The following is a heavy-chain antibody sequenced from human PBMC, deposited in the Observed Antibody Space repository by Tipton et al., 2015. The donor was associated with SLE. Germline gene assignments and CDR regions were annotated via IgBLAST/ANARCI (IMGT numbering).Heavy chain of an antibody. D-gene: IGHD1-26*01. V-gene: IGHV4-34*01. Sequence: TLSLTCAVYGGSFSGYYWSWIRQPPGKGLEWIGEINHSGSTNYNPSLKSRVTISVDTSKNQFSLKLSSVTAADTAVYYCARDLGVGATFSDYWGQGTLVTVSS. J-gene: IGHJ4*02. CDR3: ARDLGVGATFSDY. CDR2: INHSGST. CDR1: GGSFSGYY.